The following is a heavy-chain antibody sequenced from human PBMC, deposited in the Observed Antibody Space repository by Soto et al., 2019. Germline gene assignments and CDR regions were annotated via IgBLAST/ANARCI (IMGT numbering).Heavy chain of an antibody. D-gene: IGHD3-22*01. J-gene: IGHJ4*02. CDR2: ISYDGSNK. CDR1: VFTFSSYA. Sequence: SLRLSCTASVFTFSSYAMHLVRKNPGKGLEWVSFISYDGSNKYYADSVKGRFTISRDNSKNTLYLQMNSLRAEDTAVYYCARDRSMIVVVPGYWGQGTLVTVSS. CDR3: ARDRSMIVVVPGY. V-gene: IGHV3-30-3*01.